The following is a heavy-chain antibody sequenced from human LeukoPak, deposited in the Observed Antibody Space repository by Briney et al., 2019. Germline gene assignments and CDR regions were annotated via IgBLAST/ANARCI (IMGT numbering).Heavy chain of an antibody. CDR3: ARGLPIYFNYYDSSGYYTAPFDY. V-gene: IGHV1-2*02. J-gene: IGHJ4*02. CDR1: GYTFTGYY. D-gene: IGHD3-22*01. Sequence: ASVKVSCKASGYTFTGYYMHWVRQAPGQGLEWMGWINPNSGGTNYAQKFQGRVTMTRDTSISTAYMELSRLRSDDTAVYYCARGLPIYFNYYDSSGYYTAPFDYWGQGTLVPVSS. CDR2: INPNSGGT.